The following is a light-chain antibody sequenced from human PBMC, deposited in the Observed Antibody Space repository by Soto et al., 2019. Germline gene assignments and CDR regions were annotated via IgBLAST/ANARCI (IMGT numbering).Light chain of an antibody. CDR2: GNS. CDR3: QSYDSSLSGSKV. Sequence: QSVLTQPPSVSGAPXQRVTXXCTGSSSNIXAGYDVHWYQQLPGTAPKLLIYGNSNRPSGVPDRFSGSKSGTSASLAITGLQAEDESDYYCQSYDSSLSGSKVFGTGTKLTVL. J-gene: IGLJ1*01. V-gene: IGLV1-40*01. CDR1: SSNIXAGYD.